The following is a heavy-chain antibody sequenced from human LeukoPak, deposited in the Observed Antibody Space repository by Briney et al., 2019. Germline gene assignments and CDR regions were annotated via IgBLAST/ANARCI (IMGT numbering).Heavy chain of an antibody. D-gene: IGHD6-19*01. Sequence: GGSLRLSCAASGLTVSSNHMGWVRQAPGKGLEWVSLIYSGGSTYYADSVKGRFTISRDNSKNTLYLQMNSLRAEDTAVYYCARVASDSSGWYHFDYWGQGTLVTVSS. CDR2: IYSGGST. V-gene: IGHV3-53*01. J-gene: IGHJ4*02. CDR1: GLTVSSNH. CDR3: ARVASDSSGWYHFDY.